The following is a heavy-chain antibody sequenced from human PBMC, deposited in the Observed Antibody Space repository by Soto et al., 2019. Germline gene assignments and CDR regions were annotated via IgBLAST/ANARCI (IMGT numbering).Heavy chain of an antibody. CDR1: GYSFTSYW. CDR3: ASHTRLRRAGYGIDV. Sequence: GESLKISCKGSGYSFTSYWIGWVRQMPGKGLEWMGIIYPGDSDTRYSPSFQGQVTISADKSISTAYLQWSSLKASDTAMYYCASHTRLRRAGYGIDVWGPGTTVNVS. D-gene: IGHD1-26*01. CDR2: IYPGDSDT. V-gene: IGHV5-51*01. J-gene: IGHJ6*01.